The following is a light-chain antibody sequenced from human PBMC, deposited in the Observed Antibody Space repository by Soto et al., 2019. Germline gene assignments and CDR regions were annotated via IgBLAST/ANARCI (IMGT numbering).Light chain of an antibody. Sequence: DIQMTQSPSTLSSSVGDRVTITCRASQSVSAWLAWYQQKPGQAPKFLMYDVSTLESGVPLRLSGSGSGTELNLTINRLQPDDFATYYCQSYRNFSWTFGQGTKVDIK. CDR2: DVS. CDR1: QSVSAW. V-gene: IGKV1-5*01. CDR3: QSYRNFSWT. J-gene: IGKJ1*01.